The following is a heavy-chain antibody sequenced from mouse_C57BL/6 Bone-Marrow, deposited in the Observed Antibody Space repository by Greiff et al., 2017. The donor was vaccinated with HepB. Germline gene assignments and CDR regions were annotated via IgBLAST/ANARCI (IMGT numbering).Heavy chain of an antibody. Sequence: QQRPGQGLEWIGDIYPGSGSTNYNEKFKSKATLTVDTSSSTAYMQLSSLTSEDSAVYYCAETAQAPFAYWGQGTLVTVSA. J-gene: IGHJ3*01. V-gene: IGHV1-55*01. D-gene: IGHD3-2*02. CDR2: IYPGSGST. CDR3: AETAQAPFAY.